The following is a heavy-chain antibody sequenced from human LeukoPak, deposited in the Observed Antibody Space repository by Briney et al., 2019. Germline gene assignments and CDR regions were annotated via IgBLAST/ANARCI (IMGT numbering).Heavy chain of an antibody. CDR2: INHSGST. V-gene: IGHV4-34*01. D-gene: IGHD4-11*01. Sequence: SETLSLTCVVYGGSFSGYYWSWIRQPPGKGLEWIGEINHSGSTNYNPSLKSRVTISVDTSKNQFSLKLSSVTAADTAVYYCARLTGYSNYGRFDYWGQGTLVTVSS. J-gene: IGHJ4*02. CDR3: ARLTGYSNYGRFDY. CDR1: GGSFSGYY.